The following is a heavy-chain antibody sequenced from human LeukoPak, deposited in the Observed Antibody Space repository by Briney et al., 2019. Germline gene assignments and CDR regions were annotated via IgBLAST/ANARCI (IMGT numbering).Heavy chain of an antibody. V-gene: IGHV3-74*01. CDR3: GGVIYSGWQGERSD. D-gene: IGHD6-19*01. J-gene: IGHJ4*02. CDR2: INSDGSTT. CDR1: GFTFSGYW. Sequence: GGSLRLSCAASGFTFSGYWMHWVRQAPGKGLVWVSRINSDGSTTSYADSVMGRFTISRDNAKNTLYLQMNSLRAEDTAVYYCGGVIYSGWQGERSDWGQGTLVSVSS.